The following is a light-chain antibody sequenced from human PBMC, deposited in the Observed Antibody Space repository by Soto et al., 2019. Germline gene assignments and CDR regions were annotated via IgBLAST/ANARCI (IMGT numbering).Light chain of an antibody. J-gene: IGKJ5*01. CDR2: AAS. V-gene: IGKV1-39*01. CDR3: QQSYSTPIT. CDR1: QSISSY. Sequence: DIQISQSRYSLAASMGVSVAISRTASQSISSYLNWYQQKPGKAPKLLIYAASSLQSGFPSRFSGSGSGTDFTLTIISLQPEDFATYYCQQSYSTPITFGQGTRLEIK.